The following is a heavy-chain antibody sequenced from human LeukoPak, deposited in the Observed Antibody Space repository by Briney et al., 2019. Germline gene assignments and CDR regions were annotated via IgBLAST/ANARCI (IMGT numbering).Heavy chain of an antibody. D-gene: IGHD6-19*01. CDR2: FDPEDGET. CDR3: ATKWEWLVRRNYYYYGMDV. Sequence: ASVKVSCKVSGYTLSELSMHWVRQAPGKGLEWMGGFDPEDGETIYAQKFQGRVTMTEDTSTGTAYMELSSLRSEDTAVYYCATKWEWLVRRNYYYYGMDVWGQGTTVTVSS. J-gene: IGHJ6*02. V-gene: IGHV1-24*01. CDR1: GYTLSELS.